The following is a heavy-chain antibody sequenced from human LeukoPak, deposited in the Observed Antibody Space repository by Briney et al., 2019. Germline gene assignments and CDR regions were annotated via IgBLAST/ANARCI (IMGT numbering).Heavy chain of an antibody. J-gene: IGHJ4*02. CDR2: LYSGGNT. V-gene: IGHV3-66*01. CDR1: GFTVRTNY. Sequence: QSGGSLRLSCAASGFTVRTNYMSWVRQAPGKGLEWVSVLYSGGNTYYADSVKGRFTISRDDSKNTLYLQMSSLRVEDTAVYYCARVGSGDIYGYGDYWGQGTLVTVSS. CDR3: ARVGSGDIYGYGDY. D-gene: IGHD5-18*01.